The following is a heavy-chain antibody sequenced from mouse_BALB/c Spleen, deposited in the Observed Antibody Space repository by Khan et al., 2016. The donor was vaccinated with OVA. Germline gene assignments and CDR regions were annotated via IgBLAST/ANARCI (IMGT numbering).Heavy chain of an antibody. V-gene: IGHV3-2*02. D-gene: IGHD1-2*01. CDR1: GFSITSGYG. J-gene: IGHJ2*01. Sequence: EVKVEESGPGLVKPSQSLSLTCTVTGFSITSGYGWIWIRQFPGNLLEWMGYISYSGITKDNPSLKSRISISLATSKNQFLLQLKSVTTEDTATDYWGRTARMKYWGQGTTLTVS. CDR2: ISYSGIT. CDR3: GRTARMKY.